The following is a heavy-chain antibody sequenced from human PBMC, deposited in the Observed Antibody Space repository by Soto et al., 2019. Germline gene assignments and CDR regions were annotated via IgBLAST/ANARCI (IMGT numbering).Heavy chain of an antibody. Sequence: SVKVSCKASGGTFRSYTISWVRQAPGQGLEWMGRIIPILGIANYAQKFQGRVTITADKSTSTAYMELSSLRSEDTAVYYCASGFSSGWYRGFDWFDPWGQGTLVTVSS. V-gene: IGHV1-69*02. CDR1: GGTFRSYT. D-gene: IGHD6-19*01. CDR2: IIPILGIA. CDR3: ASGFSSGWYRGFDWFDP. J-gene: IGHJ5*02.